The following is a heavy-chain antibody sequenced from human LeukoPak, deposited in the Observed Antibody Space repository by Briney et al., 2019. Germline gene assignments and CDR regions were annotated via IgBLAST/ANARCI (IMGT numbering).Heavy chain of an antibody. D-gene: IGHD5-18*01. CDR1: GFTFSSYG. V-gene: IGHV3-33*01. Sequence: PGGSLRLSCAASGFTFSSYGMHWVRQAPGKGLEWVAVIWYDGSNKYYADSVKGRFTISRDNSKNTLYLQMNSLRAEDTAVYYCARGNGDSYGFFDYWGQGTLVTVSS. CDR3: ARGNGDSYGFFDY. J-gene: IGHJ4*02. CDR2: IWYDGSNK.